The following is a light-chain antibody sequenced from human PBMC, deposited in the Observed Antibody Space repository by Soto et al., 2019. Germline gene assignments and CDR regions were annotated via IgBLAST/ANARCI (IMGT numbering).Light chain of an antibody. CDR1: QSISSW. V-gene: IGKV1-5*01. J-gene: IGKJ1*01. CDR3: QQLET. Sequence: DIQITQSPSTLSSSVGDRVGITCRASQSISSWLAWYQQKPGKAPKLLIYDASSLESGVPSRFSGSGSGTEFTLTISSLQPDDFATYYCQQLETFGQGTKVDI. CDR2: DAS.